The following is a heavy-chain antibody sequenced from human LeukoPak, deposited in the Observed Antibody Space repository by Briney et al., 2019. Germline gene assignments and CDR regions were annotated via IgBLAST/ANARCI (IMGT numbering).Heavy chain of an antibody. CDR2: IYYSGST. Sequence: SETLSLTCTVSGGSISSYYWSWMRQPPGRGLEGMGYIYYSGSTNHNHSLKSQVTISVNTSKNQFSLQLSSVTAADTAGYYCARHYGDYSPVRIAGVDLWGEETTVSVST. D-gene: IGHD4-17*01. CDR3: ARHYGDYSPVRIAGVDL. CDR1: GGSISSYY. V-gene: IGHV4-59*08. J-gene: IGHJ6*01.